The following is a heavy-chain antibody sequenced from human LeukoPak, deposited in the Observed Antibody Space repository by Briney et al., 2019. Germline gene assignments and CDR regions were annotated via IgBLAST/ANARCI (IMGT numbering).Heavy chain of an antibody. J-gene: IGHJ4*02. CDR1: GGSISSYY. D-gene: IGHD6-19*01. CDR3: ASGQWTLYYFDY. CDR2: IYTSGST. Sequence: SETLSLTCTVSGGSISSYYWSWIRQPAGKGLEWIGRIYTSGSTNYNPSLKSRVTMSVDTSKNQFSLKLSSVTAEDTAVYYCASGQWTLYYFDYWGQGTLVTVSS. V-gene: IGHV4-4*07.